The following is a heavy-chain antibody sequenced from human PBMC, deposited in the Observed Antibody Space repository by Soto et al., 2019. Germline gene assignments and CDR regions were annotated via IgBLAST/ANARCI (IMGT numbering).Heavy chain of an antibody. CDR3: ARDYDFWSGFLAAGFNNWFDP. V-gene: IGHV1-18*01. D-gene: IGHD3-3*01. CDR1: GYTFTNYG. Sequence: APVNVSCKASGYTFTNYGISWVRQAPGQGLEWMGWISAYNGNTNYAQKLQGRVTMTTDTSTSTAYMELRSLRSDDTAVYYCARDYDFWSGFLAAGFNNWFDPWGQGTLVTVSS. CDR2: ISAYNGNT. J-gene: IGHJ5*02.